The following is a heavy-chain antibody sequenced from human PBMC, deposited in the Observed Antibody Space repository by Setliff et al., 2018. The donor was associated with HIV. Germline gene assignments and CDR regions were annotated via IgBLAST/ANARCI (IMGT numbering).Heavy chain of an antibody. V-gene: IGHV1-8*01. CDR3: ARGHHFYWYFDL. CDR1: GYTFTDYG. CDR2: MNPNSGNR. J-gene: IGHJ2*01. Sequence: GASVKVSCKASGYTFTDYGINWVRQAPGQGLEWMGWMNPNSGNRGYAQKFQGRVTISRNTSISTAYMELSGLRSEDTAVYYCARGHHFYWYFDLWGPGTLVTVSS.